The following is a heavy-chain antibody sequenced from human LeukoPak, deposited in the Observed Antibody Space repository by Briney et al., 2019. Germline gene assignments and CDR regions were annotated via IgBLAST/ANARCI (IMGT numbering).Heavy chain of an antibody. J-gene: IGHJ4*02. Sequence: GGSLRLSCAASGFTFSSYAMSWVRQAPGKGLEWVSAISGSGGSTYYADSVKGRFTISRDNSKNTLYQQMNSLRAEDTAVYYCADSEDYYDSSGPPYWGQGTLVTVSS. CDR2: ISGSGGST. V-gene: IGHV3-23*01. CDR1: GFTFSSYA. CDR3: ADSEDYYDSSGPPY. D-gene: IGHD3-22*01.